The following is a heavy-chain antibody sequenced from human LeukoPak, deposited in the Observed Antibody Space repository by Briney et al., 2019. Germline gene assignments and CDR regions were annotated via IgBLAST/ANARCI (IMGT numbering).Heavy chain of an antibody. J-gene: IGHJ4*02. V-gene: IGHV3-23*01. D-gene: IGHD5-18*01. CDR3: AKDLLSGYGNGRLDY. Sequence: GGSLRLSCTDSGFTFSSDAMNWVRQAPGKGLEWVSVVSGDGVITNYADSVKGRFTVSRDSSSNTLFLQMHSLRAEDTAVYHCAKDLLSGYGNGRLDYRGQGTLVTVSS. CDR1: GFTFSSDA. CDR2: VSGDGVIT.